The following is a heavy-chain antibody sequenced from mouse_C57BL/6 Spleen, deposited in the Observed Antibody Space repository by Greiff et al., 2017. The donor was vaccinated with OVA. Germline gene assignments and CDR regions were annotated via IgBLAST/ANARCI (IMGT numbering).Heavy chain of an antibody. D-gene: IGHD3-1*01. J-gene: IGHJ2*01. CDR2: IYPGDGDT. CDR1: GYAFSSYW. CDR3: ARSGGRGYFDD. V-gene: IGHV1-80*01. Sequence: QVQLKESGAELVKPGASVKISCKASGYAFSSYWMNWVKQRPGKGLEWIGQIYPGDGDTNYNGKFKGKATLTADKSSSTAYMQLSSLTSEDSAVYFCARSGGRGYFDDWGQGTTLTVSS.